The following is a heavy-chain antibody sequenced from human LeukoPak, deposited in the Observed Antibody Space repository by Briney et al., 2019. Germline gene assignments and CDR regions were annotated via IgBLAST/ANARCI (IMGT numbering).Heavy chain of an antibody. CDR2: IRYDGSNK. Sequence: GGSLRLSCAASGFTFSSYGMHWVRRAPGKGLEWVAFIRYDGSNKYYADSVKGRFTISRDNSKNTLYLQMNSLRAEDTAVYYCAAPDCSGGSCSTWGFDYWGQGTLVTVSS. CDR1: GFTFSSYG. D-gene: IGHD2-15*01. CDR3: AAPDCSGGSCSTWGFDY. J-gene: IGHJ4*02. V-gene: IGHV3-30*02.